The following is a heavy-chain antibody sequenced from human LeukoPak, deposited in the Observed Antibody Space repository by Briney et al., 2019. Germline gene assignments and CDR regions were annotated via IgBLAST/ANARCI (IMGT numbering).Heavy chain of an antibody. CDR3: ARGHTMYY. D-gene: IGHD3-10*02. Sequence: ASVKVSCKASGYTFNNYFISWVRQVPGQGLEWVGWISPHSHTTHYAEKVQGRVTMTTDTSTTTVYMESRSLRPDDTAVYFCARGHTMYYWGQGTPVTVSS. CDR2: ISPHSHTT. J-gene: IGHJ4*02. CDR1: GYTFNNYF. V-gene: IGHV1-18*01.